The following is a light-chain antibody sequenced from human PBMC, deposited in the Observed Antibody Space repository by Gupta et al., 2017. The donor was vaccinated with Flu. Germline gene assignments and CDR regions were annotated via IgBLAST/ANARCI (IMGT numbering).Light chain of an antibody. V-gene: IGKV1-9*01. CDR3: QRFYPDQVT. CDR2: AVS. Sequence: DIQLTQSPSFLSSSVGDRVAITCRASQAISRSLAWYQQKSGEAPKLLIYAVSTLQTAVPSRVSGSGSGTEFTLTSSSMKPEDVGMSEWQRFYPDQVTFGGGTSVE. CDR1: QAISRS. J-gene: IGKJ4*01.